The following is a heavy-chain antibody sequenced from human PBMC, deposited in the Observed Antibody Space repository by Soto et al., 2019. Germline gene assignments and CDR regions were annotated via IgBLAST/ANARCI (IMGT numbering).Heavy chain of an antibody. D-gene: IGHD2-2*01. CDR1: VFTFSSYI. J-gene: IGHJ6*01. CDR3: ARDQDIVVVPAAPYYYYYGMEV. CDR2: ISSSSSTI. V-gene: IGHV3-48*02. Sequence: GGSLRLSCAASVFTFSSYIMNLVRQAPGKGLEWVSYISSSSSTIYYADSVKGRFTISRYSAKNSLYRQMNSLRDEDTAVYYCARDQDIVVVPAAPYYYYYGMEVWGQGTTVTVSS.